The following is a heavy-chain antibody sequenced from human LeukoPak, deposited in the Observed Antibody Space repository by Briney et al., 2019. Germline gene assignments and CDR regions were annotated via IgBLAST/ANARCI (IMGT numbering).Heavy chain of an antibody. Sequence: GASPQISSHGPGYSSTSYCIGWVRQLPGKGLVWRGIIYPGGSDTRYSPSFQGRVTISADKSIRNAYLQRSRLKASETAMYYCARLLVGNWNVYLEDWGQGTPVTVSS. CDR3: ARLLVGNWNVYLED. CDR2: IYPGGSDT. V-gene: IGHV5-51*01. J-gene: IGHJ4*01. D-gene: IGHD1-1*01. CDR1: GYSSTSYC.